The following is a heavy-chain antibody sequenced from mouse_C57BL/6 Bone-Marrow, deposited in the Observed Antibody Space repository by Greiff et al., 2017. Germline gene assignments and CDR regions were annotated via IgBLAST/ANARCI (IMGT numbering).Heavy chain of an antibody. J-gene: IGHJ4*01. Sequence: QIQLQQSGAELVKPGASVKMSCKASGYTFTTYPIERMKQNHGKSLEWIGNFHPYNDDTKYNEKFKGKATFTVKQSSSTVYLELRRLTSNDSAVYSGARSDYDCAIDYWGQGTSVTVSS. CDR1: GYTFTTYP. D-gene: IGHD2-4*01. CDR3: ARSDYDCAIDY. V-gene: IGHV1-47*01. CDR2: FHPYNDDT.